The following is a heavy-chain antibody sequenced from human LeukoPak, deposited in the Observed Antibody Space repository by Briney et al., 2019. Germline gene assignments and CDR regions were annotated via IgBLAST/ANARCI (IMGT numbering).Heavy chain of an antibody. CDR3: ARVYSRGPFDS. J-gene: IGHJ4*02. CDR1: GFTFSTYW. Sequence: GGSLRLSCAASGFTFSTYWMHWVRQAPGKGLVWVSRVNSDGSGTTYADSVKGRFTIFRDNAKNTLSLQMNSLRAEYTAMYYCARVYSRGPFDSWGQGTLVSVPS. D-gene: IGHD6-13*01. CDR2: VNSDGSGT. V-gene: IGHV3-74*01.